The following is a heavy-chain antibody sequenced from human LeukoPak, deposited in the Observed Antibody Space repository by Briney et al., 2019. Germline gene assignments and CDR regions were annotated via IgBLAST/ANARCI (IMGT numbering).Heavy chain of an antibody. CDR1: GFTLSSSA. CDR2: ISSSSSYI. D-gene: IGHD6-13*01. Sequence: GGSLRLSCAASGFTLSSSAMNWVRQAPGKGLEWVSSISSSSSYIYYADSVKGRFTISRDNAKNSLYLQMNSLRAEDTAVYYCARDRPSIAAALTLGEPGYYYGMDVWGQGTTVTVSS. V-gene: IGHV3-21*01. CDR3: ARDRPSIAAALTLGEPGYYYGMDV. J-gene: IGHJ6*02.